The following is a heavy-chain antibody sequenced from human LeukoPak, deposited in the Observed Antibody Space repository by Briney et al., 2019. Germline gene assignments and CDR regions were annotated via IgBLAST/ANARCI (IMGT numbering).Heavy chain of an antibody. CDR3: ARGDFNDYGDYVDAFEI. V-gene: IGHV3-7*01. Sequence: PGGSLRLSCAASGFTFSSYGMHWVRQAPGKGREWVANIKPDGSEKYCVDSVKGRFTISRDNAKKSLYLQMNSLRAEDTAVYYCARGDFNDYGDYVDAFEIWGQGTMVTVSA. CDR1: GFTFSSYG. D-gene: IGHD4-17*01. CDR2: IKPDGSEK. J-gene: IGHJ3*02.